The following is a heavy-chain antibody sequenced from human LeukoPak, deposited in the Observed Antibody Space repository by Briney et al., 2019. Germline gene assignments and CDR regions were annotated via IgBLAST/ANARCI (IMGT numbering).Heavy chain of an antibody. D-gene: IGHD6-13*01. CDR1: GGSISSYY. V-gene: IGHV4-59*08. CDR2: IYYSGST. CDR3: ARHLYSSSWYAPNYYYYGMDV. J-gene: IGHJ6*02. Sequence: SETLSLTCTVSGGSISSYYWSWIRQPPGKGLEWIGYIYYSGSTNYNPSLKSRVTISVDTSKNQFSLKLSSVTAADTAVYYCARHLYSSSWYAPNYYYYGMDVWGQGTTVTVSS.